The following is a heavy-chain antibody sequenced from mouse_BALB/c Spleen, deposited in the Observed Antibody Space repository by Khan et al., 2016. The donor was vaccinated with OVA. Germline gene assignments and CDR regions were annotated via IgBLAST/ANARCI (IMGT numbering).Heavy chain of an antibody. CDR2: INTYTGEP. CDR3: ARGGYNGAMDY. Sequence: QIQLLQSGPELKKPGETVKISCKASGYIFTNYGMNWVKQAPGKGLKWMGWINTYTGEPTYADDFKGRFAFSLETSASTAYLQMNNLKNEDTAAYYGARGGYNGAMDYWGQGTSVTVSS. J-gene: IGHJ4*01. D-gene: IGHD2-14*01. V-gene: IGHV9-3-1*01. CDR1: GYIFTNYG.